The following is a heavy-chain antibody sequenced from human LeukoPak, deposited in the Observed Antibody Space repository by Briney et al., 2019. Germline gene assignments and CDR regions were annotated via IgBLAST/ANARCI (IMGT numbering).Heavy chain of an antibody. CDR1: GFTVSSNY. J-gene: IGHJ4*02. D-gene: IGHD1-1*01. V-gene: IGHV3-74*01. Sequence: PGGSLRLSCAASGFTVSSNYMSWVRQAPGKGLVWVSHINTDGSNTAYADSVRGRFTISRDNAKNTLYLQMNSLRAEDTAVYYCALITGKRDFGYWGQGTPVTVSS. CDR2: INTDGSNT. CDR3: ALITGKRDFGY.